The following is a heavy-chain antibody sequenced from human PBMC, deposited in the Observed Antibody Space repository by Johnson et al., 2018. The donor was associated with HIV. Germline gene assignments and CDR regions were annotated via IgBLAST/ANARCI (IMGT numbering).Heavy chain of an antibody. CDR1: GFTFSGSA. D-gene: IGHD3-3*01. V-gene: IGHV3-73*01. CDR2: IRSKANSYAT. CDR3: AKEYGWSTGVGAGGGGDAFDI. Sequence: VQLVESGGGLVQPGGSLKLSCAASGFTFSGSAMHWVRQASGKGLEWVGRIRSKANSYATAYAASVNGRFTISRDDSKNTLYLQMNSLRAEDTAVCDCAKEYGWSTGVGAGGGGDAFDIWGQGTMVTVSS. J-gene: IGHJ3*02.